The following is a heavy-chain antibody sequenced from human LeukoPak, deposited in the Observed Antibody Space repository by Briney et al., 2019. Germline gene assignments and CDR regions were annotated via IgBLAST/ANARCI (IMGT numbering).Heavy chain of an antibody. J-gene: IGHJ3*02. CDR1: GFTVSSNY. CDR3: ARTRGNAFDI. V-gene: IGHV3-53*01. Sequence: GGSLRLSCAASGFTVSSNYMSWVRQAPGKGLEWVSVIYSGGSTYYADSVKGRFTISRDNAENTLYLQMDSLRAEDTALYYCARTRGNAFDIWGQGTMVTVSS. D-gene: IGHD3-10*01. CDR2: IYSGGST.